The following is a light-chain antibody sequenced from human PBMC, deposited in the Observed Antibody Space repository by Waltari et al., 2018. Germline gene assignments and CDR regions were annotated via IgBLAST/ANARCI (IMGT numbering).Light chain of an antibody. V-gene: IGKV3-11*01. CDR1: QTVNSH. Sequence: EILLTQSPATLSLSPGERAPLSCRARQTVNSHLTWYQQKPGQSPRLRIQDASSGATGIPAMFSASGSGTDFTLTIRSLVPADLAVYSCQRRAIWPLTFGGGTRVEIK. J-gene: IGKJ4*01. CDR3: QRRAIWPLT. CDR2: DAS.